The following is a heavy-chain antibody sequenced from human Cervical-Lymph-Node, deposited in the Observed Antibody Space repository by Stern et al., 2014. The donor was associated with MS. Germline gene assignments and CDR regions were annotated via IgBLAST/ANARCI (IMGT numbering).Heavy chain of an antibody. J-gene: IGHJ6*02. CDR1: GYTFINYD. V-gene: IGHV1-8*01. D-gene: IGHD5-18*01. CDR3: VRGGFSYGYGLDA. Sequence: QVQLVQPGSQVRKPGASVKVSCQALGYTFINYDIFWVRQATGQGLAWMGWMNPNNANTGHAQTFQGRVTITRNTSISTAYMELSGLRSDDTAVYYCVRGGFSYGYGLDAWGQGTAVIVSS. CDR2: MNPNNANT.